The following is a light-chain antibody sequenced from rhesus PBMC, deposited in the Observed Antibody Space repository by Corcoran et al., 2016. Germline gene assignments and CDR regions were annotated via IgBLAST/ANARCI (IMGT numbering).Light chain of an antibody. CDR1: QNIYSN. J-gene: IGKJ4*01. Sequence: DIQMTQSPSALSASVGDRVTISCRASQNIYSNLAWYQQKPGKAPKLLIYAASSLQTGIPSRFSGSGSGTDFILTINILQPEDSAAYYCQHYYDNPLTFGGGTRVELK. CDR3: QHYYDNPLT. CDR2: AAS. V-gene: IGKV1S12*01.